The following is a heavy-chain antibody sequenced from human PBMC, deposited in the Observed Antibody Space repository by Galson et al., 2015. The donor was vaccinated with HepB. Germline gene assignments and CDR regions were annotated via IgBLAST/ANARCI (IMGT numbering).Heavy chain of an antibody. CDR2: IIGSAKVT. J-gene: IGHJ4*02. Sequence: SLRLSCAASGFTFSAHTMTWVRLTPGKGPEWVSSIIGSAKVTHYADSVKGRFSISRDNSRQTVDLQMNSLKIDDTAVYYCVKARQMVAGPPYFDLWGQGALVIVSS. CDR3: VKARQMVAGPPYFDL. V-gene: IGHV3-23*01. CDR1: GFTFSAHT. D-gene: IGHD6-19*01.